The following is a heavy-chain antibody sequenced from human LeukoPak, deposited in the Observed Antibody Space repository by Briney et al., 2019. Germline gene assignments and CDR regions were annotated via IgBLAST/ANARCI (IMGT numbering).Heavy chain of an antibody. J-gene: IGHJ4*02. V-gene: IGHV1-2*02. Sequence: ASVKVSCKASGGTFSSYAISWVRQAPGQGLEWMGWINPNSGGTNYAQKFQGRVTMTRDTSISTAYMELSRLRSDDTAVYYCARASGIGPVVGYWGQGTLVTVSS. CDR1: GGTFSSYA. CDR2: INPNSGGT. CDR3: ARASGIGPVVGY. D-gene: IGHD2-15*01.